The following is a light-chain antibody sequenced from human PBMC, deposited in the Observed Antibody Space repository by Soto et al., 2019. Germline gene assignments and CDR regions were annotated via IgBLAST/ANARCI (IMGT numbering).Light chain of an antibody. J-gene: IGKJ1*01. V-gene: IGKV1-5*03. Sequence: DIQMTQSPSTLSASVGDRFTITCRASQGIRNDLGWYQQKPGKAPKLLVHRASILESGVPSRFSGSGSGTEFTLTISSLQPEDFATYYCQQYNSPWTFGQGTKVDIK. CDR2: RAS. CDR3: QQYNSPWT. CDR1: QGIRND.